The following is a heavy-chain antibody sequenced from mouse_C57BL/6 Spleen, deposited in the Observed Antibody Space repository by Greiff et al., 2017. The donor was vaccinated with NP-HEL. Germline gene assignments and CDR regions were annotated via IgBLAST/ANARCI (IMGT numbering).Heavy chain of an antibody. CDR2: IYPRSGNT. CDR1: GYTFTSYG. CDR3: ARRDGYYLDY. V-gene: IGHV1-81*01. D-gene: IGHD2-3*01. J-gene: IGHJ2*01. Sequence: VKLQQSGAELARPGASVKLSCKASGYTFTSYGISWVKQRTGQGLEWIGEIYPRSGNTYYNEKFKGKATLTADKSSSTAYMELRSLTSEDSAVYFCARRDGYYLDYWGQGTTLTVSS.